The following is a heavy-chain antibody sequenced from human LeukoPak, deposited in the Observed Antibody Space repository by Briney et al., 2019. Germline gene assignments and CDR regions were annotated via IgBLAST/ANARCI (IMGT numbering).Heavy chain of an antibody. V-gene: IGHV5-51*01. CDR2: LYPGDSDT. Sequence: GESLKISCKGSGYSFSNYWIGWVRQMPGKGLEWMGLLYPGDSDTRYSPSFQGQVTISADKSISTAYLQWSSLKASDTAMYYCARLGYDILTGYTYYFDYWGQGTLVTVSS. CDR1: GYSFSNYW. J-gene: IGHJ4*02. D-gene: IGHD3-9*01. CDR3: ARLGYDILTGYTYYFDY.